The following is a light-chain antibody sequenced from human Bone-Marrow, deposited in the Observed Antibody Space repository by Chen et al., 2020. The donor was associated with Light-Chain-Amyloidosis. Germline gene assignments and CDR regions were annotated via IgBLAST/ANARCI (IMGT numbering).Light chain of an antibody. J-gene: IGLJ3*02. CDR1: NSNIGNNA. Sequence: QSVLTQPPSVSGTTGQRVTISCSVSNSNIGNNAVNWYQQQYPVTAPKLLIYSNNQRPSGVPDRFAGSMSGTSASLAISGLQPEDEAEYYCATWDDSLNGVMFGGGTKLTVL. V-gene: IGLV1-44*01. CDR3: ATWDDSLNGVM. CDR2: SNN.